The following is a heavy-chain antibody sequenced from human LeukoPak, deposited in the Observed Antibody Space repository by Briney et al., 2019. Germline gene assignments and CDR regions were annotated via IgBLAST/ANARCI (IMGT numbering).Heavy chain of an antibody. Sequence: PGGSLRLSCAASGFTLSSYGMSWVRQAPGKGLEWASAISGSGGNTYYADSVKGRFTISRDNSKKTLYLQMNSLRAEDTAVYYCAKEMGFKIREVMLGFFDYWGQGTLVTVSS. CDR3: AKEMGFKIREVMLGFFDY. V-gene: IGHV3-23*01. D-gene: IGHD3-10*01. CDR1: GFTLSSYG. J-gene: IGHJ4*02. CDR2: ISGSGGNT.